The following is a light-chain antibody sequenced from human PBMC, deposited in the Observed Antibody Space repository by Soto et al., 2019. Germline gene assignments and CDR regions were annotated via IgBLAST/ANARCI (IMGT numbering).Light chain of an antibody. Sequence: QLVLTQSPSASASLGDSVRLTCTLSSGHSSYAIAWHQEQPEKGPRFLMKLNIDGSHTKGDGIPDRFSGSSSGAERYLTISSLQSEDEADYYCQTWGYGIAVFGGGTKVTVL. CDR1: SGHSSYA. J-gene: IGLJ2*01. V-gene: IGLV4-69*01. CDR3: QTWGYGIAV. CDR2: LNIDGSH.